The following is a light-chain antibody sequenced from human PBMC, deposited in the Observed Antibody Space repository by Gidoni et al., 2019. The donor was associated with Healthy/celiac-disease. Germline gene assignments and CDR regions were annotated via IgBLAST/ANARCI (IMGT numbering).Light chain of an antibody. J-gene: IGKJ2*01. V-gene: IGKV1-39*01. CDR1: QSVSSY. CDR3: QQSYSTPYT. Sequence: DIEMTQSPSSLSASVGDRVTITGRASQSVSSYLNWYPQKPGKAPKLLIYAASSLQSGVPLRFSGSGSGTYFTLTISSLHPDDFATYYCQQSYSTPYTFGQGTKLDIK. CDR2: AAS.